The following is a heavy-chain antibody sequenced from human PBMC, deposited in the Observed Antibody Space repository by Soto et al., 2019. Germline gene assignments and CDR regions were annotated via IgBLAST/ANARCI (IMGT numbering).Heavy chain of an antibody. J-gene: IGHJ4*02. D-gene: IGHD3-9*01. Sequence: EVQLLESGGGLVQPGGSLRLSCAASGFTFSSYAMSWVRQAPGKGLEWVSAISGSGGSTYYADSVKGRFTISRDNYKNTLYLQMNSLRAEDTAVYYCAKDDYDILTGIYWGQGTLVTVSS. CDR1: GFTFSSYA. V-gene: IGHV3-23*01. CDR3: AKDDYDILTGIY. CDR2: ISGSGGST.